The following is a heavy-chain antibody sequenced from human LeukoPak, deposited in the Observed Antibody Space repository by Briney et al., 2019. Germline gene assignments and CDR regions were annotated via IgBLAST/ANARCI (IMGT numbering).Heavy chain of an antibody. CDR2: IYYSGST. V-gene: IGHV4-59*01. CDR1: GGSISSYY. D-gene: IGHD3-16*01. Sequence: SETLSLTCTVSGGSISSYYWSWIRQPPGKGLEWIGYIYYSGSTNYNPSLKSRVTISVDTSKNQFSLKLSSVTVADTAVYYCARDLGNAFDIWGQGTMVTVSS. CDR3: ARDLGNAFDI. J-gene: IGHJ3*02.